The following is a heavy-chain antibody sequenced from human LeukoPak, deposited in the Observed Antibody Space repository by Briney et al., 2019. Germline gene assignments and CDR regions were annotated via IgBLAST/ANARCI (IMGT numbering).Heavy chain of an antibody. CDR2: IYYSGST. CDR3: AREFLLNSLGTTVTINWFDP. J-gene: IGHJ5*02. CDR1: GGSISSGDYY. Sequence: SETLSLTCTVSGGSISSGDYYWSWIRQPPGKGLEWIGYIYYSGSTYYNPSLKSRVTISVDTSKNQFSLKLSSVTAADTAVYYCAREFLLNSLGTTVTINWFDPWGQGTLVTVSS. V-gene: IGHV4-30-4*08. D-gene: IGHD4-17*01.